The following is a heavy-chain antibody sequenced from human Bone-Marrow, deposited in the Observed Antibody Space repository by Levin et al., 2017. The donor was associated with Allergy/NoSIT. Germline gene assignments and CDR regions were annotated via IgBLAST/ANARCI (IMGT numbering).Heavy chain of an antibody. CDR1: GFTFSSYD. CDR3: ARGPYSSSWYSGENFDY. J-gene: IGHJ4*02. CDR2: IGTAGDT. Sequence: GESLKISCAASGFTFSSYDMHWVRQATGKGLEWVSAIGTAGDTYYPGSVKGRFTISRENAKNSLYLQMNSLRAGDTAVYYCARGPYSSSWYSGENFDYWGQGTLVTVSS. V-gene: IGHV3-13*04. D-gene: IGHD6-13*01.